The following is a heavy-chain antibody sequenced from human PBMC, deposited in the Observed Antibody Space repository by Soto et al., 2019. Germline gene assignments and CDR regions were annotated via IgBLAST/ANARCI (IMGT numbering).Heavy chain of an antibody. CDR3: AKEYGGTTAGYYYYYGMDV. J-gene: IGHJ6*02. CDR1: GFTFSSYG. Sequence: VQLVESGGGVVQPGRSLRLSCAASGFTFSSYGMHWVRQAPGKGLEWVAVISYDGSNKYYADSVKGRFTISRDNSKNTLYLQMNSLRAEDTAVYYCAKEYGGTTAGYYYYYGMDVWGQGTTVTVSS. CDR2: ISYDGSNK. D-gene: IGHD1-26*01. V-gene: IGHV3-30*18.